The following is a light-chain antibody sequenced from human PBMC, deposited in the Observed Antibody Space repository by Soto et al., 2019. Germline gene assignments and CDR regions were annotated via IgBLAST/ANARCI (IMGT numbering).Light chain of an antibody. V-gene: IGKV1-5*02. CDR2: DAS. J-gene: IGKJ1*01. CDR1: QSVSTR. CDR3: QQYNSFST. Sequence: DIQMTQSPSSLSASVGDRLTILCRASQSVSTRLAWYQQKPGKAPKLLIYDASSLESGVPSRFSGSGSGTEFTLTISSLQPDDFATYYCQQYNSFSTFGQGTKVDIK.